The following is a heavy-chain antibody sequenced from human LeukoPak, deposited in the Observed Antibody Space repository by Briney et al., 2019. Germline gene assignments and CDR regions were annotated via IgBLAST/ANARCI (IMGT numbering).Heavy chain of an antibody. J-gene: IGHJ4*02. D-gene: IGHD3-16*01. V-gene: IGHV4-39*01. CDR1: GGSISSSSYY. Sequence: LETLSLTCTVSGGSISSSSYYWGWIRQPPGKGLEWIGSIYYSGSTYYNPSLKSRVTISVDTSKNQFSLKLSSVTAADTAVYYCARRLGGDYVFDYWGQGTLVTVSS. CDR3: ARRLGGDYVFDY. CDR2: IYYSGST.